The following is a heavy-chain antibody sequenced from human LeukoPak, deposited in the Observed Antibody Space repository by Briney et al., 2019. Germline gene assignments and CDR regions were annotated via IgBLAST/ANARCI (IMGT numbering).Heavy chain of an antibody. D-gene: IGHD6-19*01. Sequence: KPSETLSLTCTVSGGSISSSSYYWGWIRQPPGKGLEWIGSIYYSGSTYYNPSLKSRVTISVDTSKNQFSLKLSSVTAADTAVYYCAGDRGGLGFDPWGQGTLVTVSS. CDR3: AGDRGGLGFDP. CDR2: IYYSGST. V-gene: IGHV4-39*01. J-gene: IGHJ5*02. CDR1: GGSISSSSYY.